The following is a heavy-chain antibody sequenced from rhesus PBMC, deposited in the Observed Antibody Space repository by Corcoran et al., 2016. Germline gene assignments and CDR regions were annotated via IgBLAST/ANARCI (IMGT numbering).Heavy chain of an antibody. D-gene: IGHD5-12*01. V-gene: IGHV4-80*01. CDR1: GASLSSNW. J-gene: IGHJ4*01. Sequence: QVQLQESGPGVVKPSETLSLICTVSGASLSSNWLSWLRQPPGKGLEWIGEINGNSGSTNYNPALKSRVTISKDASKNQFSLKLSSVTAADTAVYYCARGGGYNLVYWGQGVLVTISS. CDR3: ARGGGYNLVY. CDR2: INGNSGST.